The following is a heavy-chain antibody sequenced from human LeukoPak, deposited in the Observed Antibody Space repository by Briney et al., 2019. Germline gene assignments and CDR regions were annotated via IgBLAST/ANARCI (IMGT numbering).Heavy chain of an antibody. J-gene: IGHJ4*02. Sequence: ASVKVSCKASGYTFTGYYMHWVRQAPGQGVEWMGWINPNSGGTNHAQKFQGRVTMTRDTSISTAYMELSRLRSDDTAVYYCARVSVVGAKNGDYWGQGTLVTVSS. CDR3: ARVSVVGAKNGDY. CDR2: INPNSGGT. V-gene: IGHV1-2*02. D-gene: IGHD1-26*01. CDR1: GYTFTGYY.